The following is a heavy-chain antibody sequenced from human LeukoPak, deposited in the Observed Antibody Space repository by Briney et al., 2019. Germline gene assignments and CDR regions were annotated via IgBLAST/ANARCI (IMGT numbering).Heavy chain of an antibody. V-gene: IGHV3-23*01. Sequence: PGGSLRLSCAASGFTFSDYYMSWVRQAPGKGLEWVSAITGSGGGTYYADSVKGRFTISRDNSKNTLYLQMNSLRAEDTAVYYCTAWNYGSNWFDPWGQGTLVTVSS. CDR3: TAWNYGSNWFDP. J-gene: IGHJ5*02. CDR2: ITGSGGGT. D-gene: IGHD1-7*01. CDR1: GFTFSDYY.